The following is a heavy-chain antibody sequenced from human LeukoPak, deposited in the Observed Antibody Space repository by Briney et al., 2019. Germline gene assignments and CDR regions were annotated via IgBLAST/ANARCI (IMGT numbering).Heavy chain of an antibody. Sequence: ASVKVSCKASGYTFTSYDINWVRQAPGQGLEWMGWMNPNSGNTGYTQKFQGRVTITRNTSITTTYMELSSLRSEDTAVYYCARRSAYGSGSYYVDYWGQGTLVTVSS. D-gene: IGHD3-10*01. CDR1: GYTFTSYD. CDR3: ARRSAYGSGSYYVDY. V-gene: IGHV1-8*03. CDR2: MNPNSGNT. J-gene: IGHJ4*02.